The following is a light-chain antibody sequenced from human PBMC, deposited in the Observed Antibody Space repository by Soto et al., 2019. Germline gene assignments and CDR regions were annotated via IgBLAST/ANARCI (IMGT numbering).Light chain of an antibody. V-gene: IGKV3-20*01. CDR2: GAS. Sequence: EIVLTQSPGTLSLSPGERATLSCRASQSVSSSYLAWYQQKPGQAPRLLIYGASSRATGIPDRFSGSGSGTDVTLTIRRLEPEDFAVYYCQQYRNSPFTFGPGTKVDI. CDR3: QQYRNSPFT. CDR1: QSVSSSY. J-gene: IGKJ3*01.